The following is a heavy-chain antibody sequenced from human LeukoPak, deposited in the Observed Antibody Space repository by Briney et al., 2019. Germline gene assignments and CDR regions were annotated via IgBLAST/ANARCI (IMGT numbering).Heavy chain of an antibody. Sequence: GGSLRLSCAVSGFTFSSYGMSWVRQAPGKGLEWVSDISGSGGSTYYADSVKGRFTISRDNSKNTLYLQMNSLRAEDTAVYYCAKALGVGATLDAFDIWGQGTMVTVSS. V-gene: IGHV3-23*01. J-gene: IGHJ3*02. CDR2: ISGSGGST. CDR1: GFTFSSYG. D-gene: IGHD1-26*01. CDR3: AKALGVGATLDAFDI.